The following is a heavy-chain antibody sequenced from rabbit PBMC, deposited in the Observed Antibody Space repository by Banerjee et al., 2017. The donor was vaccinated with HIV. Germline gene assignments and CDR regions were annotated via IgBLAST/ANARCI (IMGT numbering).Heavy chain of an antibody. V-gene: IGHV1S45*01. Sequence: QEQLEESGGDLVKPEGSLTLTCTASGFSLSSYYMCWVRQAPGKGLEWIACIYTSSGSTYYASWAKGRFTISETSSTTVTLQMTSLTAADTATYFCARPGDDGYGGGFKLWGPGTLVTVS. CDR2: IYTSSGST. CDR3: ARPGDDGYGGGFKL. CDR1: GFSLSSYY. D-gene: IGHD6-1*01. J-gene: IGHJ4*01.